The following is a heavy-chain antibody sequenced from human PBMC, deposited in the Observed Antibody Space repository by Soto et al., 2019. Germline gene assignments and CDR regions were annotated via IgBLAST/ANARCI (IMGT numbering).Heavy chain of an antibody. V-gene: IGHV3-33*01. CDR1: GFTLNSYG. CDR2: IWYDGSKA. CDR3: AAGGYRLKNPRFDY. Sequence: QVQLVESGGGVVQPGRSLRLSCAASGFTLNSYGMHWVRQAPGKGLEWVAVIWYDGSKAFYADSVMGRFTISRDNSKNTLDLQMNSLRDEDTAVYYCAAGGYRLKNPRFDYWGQGTLVTVSS. J-gene: IGHJ4*02. D-gene: IGHD5-18*01.